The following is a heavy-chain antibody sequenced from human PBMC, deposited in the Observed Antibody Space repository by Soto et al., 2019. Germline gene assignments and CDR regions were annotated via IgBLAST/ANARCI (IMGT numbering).Heavy chain of an antibody. V-gene: IGHV3-7*01. CDR1: GFTFSNHW. Sequence: PGGALRLSFAASGFTFSNHWVSWGRQAPGKGLEWVAYIKEDGSDKYYGDSVKGRFTISRDNAKNSLYLQLNSLRAEDTAVYYCARKGFSTVAYDYWGLGTLVTVSS. CDR2: IKEDGSDK. D-gene: IGHD4-17*01. CDR3: ARKGFSTVAYDY. J-gene: IGHJ4*02.